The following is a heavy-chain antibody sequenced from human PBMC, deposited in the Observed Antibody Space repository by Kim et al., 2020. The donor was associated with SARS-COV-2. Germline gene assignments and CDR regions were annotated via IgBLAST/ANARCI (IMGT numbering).Heavy chain of an antibody. CDR1: GGSFSGYY. Sequence: SETLSLTCAVYGGSFSGYYWSWIRQPPGKGLEWIGEINHSGSTNYNPSLKSRVTISVDTSKNQFSLKLSSVTAADTAVYYCARGRTTLGSYGSGSYFTTPFDYWGQGTLAT. CDR2: INHSGST. J-gene: IGHJ4*02. D-gene: IGHD3-10*01. V-gene: IGHV4-34*01. CDR3: ARGRTTLGSYGSGSYFTTPFDY.